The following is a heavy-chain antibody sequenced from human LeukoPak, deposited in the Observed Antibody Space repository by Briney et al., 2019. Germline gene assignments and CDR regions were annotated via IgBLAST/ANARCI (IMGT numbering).Heavy chain of an antibody. CDR3: ARATGYDATFDY. CDR1: GFTFSSYS. Sequence: GGSLRLSCAASGFTFSSYSMNWVRQAPGKGLEWVSSISSSSNYIYYADTMKGRFTISRDNAKNSLYLQMNSLRAEDTAVYFCARATGYDATFDYWGQGTLVTVSS. CDR2: ISSSSNYI. D-gene: IGHD6-13*01. J-gene: IGHJ4*02. V-gene: IGHV3-21*01.